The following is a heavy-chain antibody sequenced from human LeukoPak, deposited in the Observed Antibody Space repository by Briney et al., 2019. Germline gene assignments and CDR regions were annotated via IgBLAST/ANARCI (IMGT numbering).Heavy chain of an antibody. CDR3: ARRVTMVRGVGTYYYYYYMDV. CDR1: GGSISSYY. CDR2: INHSGST. V-gene: IGHV4-34*01. D-gene: IGHD3-10*01. J-gene: IGHJ6*03. Sequence: SETLSLTCTVSGGSISSYYWSWIRQPPGKGLEWIGEINHSGSTNYNPSLKSRVTISVDTSKNQFSLKLSSVTAADTAVYYCARRVTMVRGVGTYYYYYYMDVWGKGTTVTISS.